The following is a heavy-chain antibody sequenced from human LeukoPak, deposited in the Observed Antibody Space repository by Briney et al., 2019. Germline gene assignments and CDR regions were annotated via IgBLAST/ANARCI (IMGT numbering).Heavy chain of an antibody. D-gene: IGHD3-3*01. CDR1: GFTFSSYG. V-gene: IGHV3-43*02. CDR2: ISGEGGST. CDR3: AKDKWFGGYSTLLDY. J-gene: IGHJ4*02. Sequence: GGSLRLSCAASGFTFSSYGMHWVRQAPGKGLEWVSLISGEGGSTYYADSVKGRFTISRDNSKNSLYLQMNSLRTEDTALYYCAKDKWFGGYSTLLDYWGQGTLVTVSS.